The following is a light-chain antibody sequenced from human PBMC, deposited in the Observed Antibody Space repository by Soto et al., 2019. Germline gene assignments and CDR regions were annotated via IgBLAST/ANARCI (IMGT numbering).Light chain of an antibody. J-gene: IGLJ3*02. Sequence: QSVLTQPPSVSAAPGQKVTISCSGSSSNIGNNYVSWYQQLPGTAPKLLIYENNKRPSGIPDRFSGSKSGTSATLGITGLQTGDEADYYCGTWDSSPSGVFGGGTQLTVL. CDR1: SSNIGNNY. CDR3: GTWDSSPSGV. V-gene: IGLV1-51*02. CDR2: ENN.